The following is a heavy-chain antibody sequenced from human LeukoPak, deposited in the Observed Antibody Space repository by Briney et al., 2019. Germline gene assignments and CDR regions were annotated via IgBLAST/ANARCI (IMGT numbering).Heavy chain of an antibody. Sequence: ETLSLTCTVSGGSISSYYWSWIRQPAGKGLEWIGRIYTSGSTNYNPSLKSRVTMSVDTSKNQFSLKLSSVTAADTAVYYCARDAPRRIFGVVIPGDAFDIWGQGTMVTVSS. CDR2: IYTSGST. CDR1: GGSISSYY. J-gene: IGHJ3*02. V-gene: IGHV4-4*07. D-gene: IGHD3-3*01. CDR3: ARDAPRRIFGVVIPGDAFDI.